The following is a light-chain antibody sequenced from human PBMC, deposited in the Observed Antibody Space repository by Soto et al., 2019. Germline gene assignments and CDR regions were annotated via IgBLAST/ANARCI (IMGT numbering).Light chain of an antibody. J-gene: IGLJ1*01. V-gene: IGLV2-8*01. CDR2: EVS. CDR3: SSYAGNSNYV. CDR1: GSDVGGHNY. Sequence: QSVLTQPPSASGSPGQSVTISCTGTGSDVGGHNYVSWYQQHPGKAPKLLIYEVSKRPSGVPDRFSGSKSGSTASLTVSGLQAEDEADYYCSSYAGNSNYVFGTGTKVTVL.